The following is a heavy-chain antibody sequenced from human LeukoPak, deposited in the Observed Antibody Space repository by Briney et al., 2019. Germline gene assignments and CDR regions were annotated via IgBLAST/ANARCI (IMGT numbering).Heavy chain of an antibody. CDR2: IYPGDSDT. V-gene: IGHV5-51*01. Sequence: GESLKISCKGSGYSFTSYWIGWVRQMPGKGLEWMGIIYPGDSDTRYSPSFQGQVTISADKSISTAYLQWSSLEASDTAMYYCARQQLVRSPSERSYYGMDVWGQGTTVTVYS. D-gene: IGHD6-13*01. CDR1: GYSFTSYW. CDR3: ARQQLVRSPSERSYYGMDV. J-gene: IGHJ6*02.